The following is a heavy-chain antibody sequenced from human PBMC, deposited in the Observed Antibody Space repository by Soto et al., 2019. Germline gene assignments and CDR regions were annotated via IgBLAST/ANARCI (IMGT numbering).Heavy chain of an antibody. Sequence: SQTLSLTCVISGDSVSSNSAAWNWIRQSPSRGLEWLGRTYYRTRWYYDYAVSVRSRITVNPDTSKNQFSLRLTSVTPEDTAVYYCAGTTSHYWYYMDVWGKGTTVTVSS. V-gene: IGHV6-1*01. CDR1: GDSVSSNSAA. CDR2: TYYRTRWYY. D-gene: IGHD1-7*01. CDR3: AGTTSHYWYYMDV. J-gene: IGHJ6*03.